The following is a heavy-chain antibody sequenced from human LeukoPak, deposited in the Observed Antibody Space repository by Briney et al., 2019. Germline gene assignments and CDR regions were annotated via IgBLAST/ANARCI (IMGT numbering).Heavy chain of an antibody. D-gene: IGHD1-26*01. CDR2: IKEDGSET. CDR3: ARIVGATPFGWFDP. CDR1: GSTFSSVW. J-gene: IGHJ5*02. Sequence: GGSLRLSCAASGSTFSSVWMNWVRQAPGKGLEWVANIKEDGSETYYVDSVKGRFTISRDNAKNSLYLQMNSLRAEDTAVYYCARIVGATPFGWFDPWGQGTLVTVSS. V-gene: IGHV3-7*04.